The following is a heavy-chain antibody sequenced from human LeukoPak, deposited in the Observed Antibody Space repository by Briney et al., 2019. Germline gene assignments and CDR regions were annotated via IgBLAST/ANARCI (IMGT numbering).Heavy chain of an antibody. CDR3: ARHRSASFTKDFDH. J-gene: IGHJ4*02. V-gene: IGHV5-51*01. Sequence: GESLKISCKGSGYSFTTHWIAWVRQTPGKGLEWMGIIAPGDSDTRYSPSFQGQVTISADKSISTAYLQWSGLKASDTAMYYCARHRSASFTKDFDHWGQGTLVTVSS. CDR2: IAPGDSDT. CDR1: GYSFTTHW. D-gene: IGHD1-26*01.